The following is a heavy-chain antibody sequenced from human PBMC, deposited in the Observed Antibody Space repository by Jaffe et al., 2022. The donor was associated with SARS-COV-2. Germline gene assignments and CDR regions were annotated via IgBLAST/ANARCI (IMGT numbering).Heavy chain of an antibody. V-gene: IGHV2-70*01. CDR2: IDWDDDK. D-gene: IGHD3-10*01. CDR3: ARSYYGSGSYYKFDY. Sequence: QVTLRESGPALVKPTQTLTLTCTFSGFSLSTSGMCVSWIRQPPGKALEWLALIDWDDDKYYSTSLKTRLTISKDTSKNQVVLTMTNMDPVDTATYYCARSYYGSGSYYKFDYWGQGTLVTVSS. J-gene: IGHJ4*02. CDR1: GFSLSTSGMC.